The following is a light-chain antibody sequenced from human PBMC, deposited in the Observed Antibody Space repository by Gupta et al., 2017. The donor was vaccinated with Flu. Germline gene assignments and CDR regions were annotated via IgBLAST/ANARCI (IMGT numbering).Light chain of an antibody. V-gene: IGLV3-21*02. CDR2: DDR. Sequence: QTARISCGRNNIASKSVHWYQQKTGQAPVLVVYDDRDRPSGSPERFSGSNKGNTATMTISRVEAGEEADYYCQLWESGRDDKGVFGGGTKLTVL. J-gene: IGLJ3*02. CDR3: QLWESGRDDKGV. CDR1: NIASKS.